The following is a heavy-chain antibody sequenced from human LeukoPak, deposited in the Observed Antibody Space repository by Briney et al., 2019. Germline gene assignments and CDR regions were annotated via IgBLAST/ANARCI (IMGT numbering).Heavy chain of an antibody. J-gene: IGHJ4*02. CDR1: GYTFTSYA. Sequence: ASVKVSCKASGYTFTSYAMNWVRQAPGQGLEWMGWINTNTGNPTYAQGFTGRFVFSLDTSVSTAYLQISSLKAEDTAVYYCARGGYDERDVLLWFGELGPFDYWGQGTLVTVSS. D-gene: IGHD3-10*01. CDR2: INTNTGNP. V-gene: IGHV7-4-1*02. CDR3: ARGGYDERDVLLWFGELGPFDY.